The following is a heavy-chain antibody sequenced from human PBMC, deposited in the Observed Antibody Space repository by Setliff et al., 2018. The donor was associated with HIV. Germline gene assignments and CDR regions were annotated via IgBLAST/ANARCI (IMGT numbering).Heavy chain of an antibody. CDR3: ARDGPTGWDAFDV. CDR1: GFTFSSYA. CDR2: INSGGTDI. D-gene: IGHD3-9*01. J-gene: IGHJ3*01. V-gene: IGHV3-21*04. Sequence: PGGSLRLSCVASGFTFSSYAMDWVRQVPGKAPEWVSYINSGGTDIHYPDSVKGRFSISRDNTKNSLFLQMTSLRADDTAVYYCARDGPTGWDAFDVWGQGTMVTVSS.